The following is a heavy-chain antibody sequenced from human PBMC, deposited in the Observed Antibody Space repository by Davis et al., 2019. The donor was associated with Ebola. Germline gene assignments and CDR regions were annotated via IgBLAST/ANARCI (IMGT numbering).Heavy chain of an antibody. V-gene: IGHV1-69*04. D-gene: IGHD6-6*01. CDR2: IIPILGIA. Sequence: AASVKVSCKASGGTFSSYAISWVRQAPGQGLEWMGRIIPILGIANYAQKFQGRVTMTRDTSTSTVYMELSSLRSEDTAVYYCARGRYSSSSGGWFDPWGQGTLVTVSS. J-gene: IGHJ5*02. CDR1: GGTFSSYA. CDR3: ARGRYSSSSGGWFDP.